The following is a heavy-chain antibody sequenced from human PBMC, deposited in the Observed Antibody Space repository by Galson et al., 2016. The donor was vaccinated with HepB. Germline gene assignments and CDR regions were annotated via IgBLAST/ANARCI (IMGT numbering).Heavy chain of an antibody. J-gene: IGHJ4*02. CDR3: AKDPAPVSLLSFDY. V-gene: IGHV3-48*01. D-gene: IGHD3-16*02. Sequence: SLRLSCAASGFTFSSYSMNWVRQAPGKGLEWVSYISSRSSAIYYADSVKGRFTISRDNSKNTLYLQMNSLRAEDTAVYYCAKDPAPVSLLSFDYWGQGTLVTVSS. CDR1: GFTFSSYS. CDR2: ISSRSSAI.